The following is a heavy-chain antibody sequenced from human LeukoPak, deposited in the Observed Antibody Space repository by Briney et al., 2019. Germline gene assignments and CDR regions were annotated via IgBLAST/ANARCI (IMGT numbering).Heavy chain of an antibody. CDR3: AKGTGWPQFYFDY. V-gene: IGHV3-30*02. J-gene: IGHJ4*02. D-gene: IGHD2-8*02. CDR1: GFTFSSYG. CDR2: IRYDGSNK. Sequence: GGSLRLSCAASGFTFSSYGMHWVRQAPGKGLEWVAFIRYDGSNKYYADSVKGRFTISRDNSKNTLYLLMNSLRVEDMAVYYCAKGTGWPQFYFDYWGQGTPVTVSS.